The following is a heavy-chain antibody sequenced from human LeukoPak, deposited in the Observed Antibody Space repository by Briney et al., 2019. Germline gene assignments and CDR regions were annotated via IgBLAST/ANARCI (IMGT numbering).Heavy chain of an antibody. CDR3: ASSGGIAAAGHFDY. CDR2: INPNNGDT. D-gene: IGHD6-13*01. CDR1: GYSFTAQY. J-gene: IGHJ4*02. Sequence: ASVKVSCKASGYSFTAQYMHWLRQAPGQGLEWMGWINPNNGDTKYAQSFLGRVTMTRDTSTTTAYMELSSLRSDDTAVYYCASSGGIAAAGHFDYWGQGTLVTVSS. V-gene: IGHV1-2*02.